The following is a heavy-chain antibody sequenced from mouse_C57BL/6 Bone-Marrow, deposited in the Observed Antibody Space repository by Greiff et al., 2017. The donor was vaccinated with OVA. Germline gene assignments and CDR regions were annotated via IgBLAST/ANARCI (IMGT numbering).Heavy chain of an antibody. D-gene: IGHD6-1*01. CDR2: IHPNSGST. CDR1: GYTFTSYW. J-gene: IGHJ2*01. Sequence: VKLQQPGAELVKPGASVKLSCKASGYTFTSYWMHWVKQRPGQGLEWIGMIHPNSGSTNYNEKSKSKATLTVDKSSSTAYMQLSSLTSEDSAVYYCEGAAHYFDYWGQGTTLTVSS. CDR3: EGAAHYFDY. V-gene: IGHV1-64*01.